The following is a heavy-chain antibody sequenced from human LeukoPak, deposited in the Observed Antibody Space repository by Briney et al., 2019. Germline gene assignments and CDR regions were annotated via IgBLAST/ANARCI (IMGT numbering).Heavy chain of an antibody. D-gene: IGHD6-13*01. CDR1: GGSISSYY. V-gene: IGHV4-59*01. CDR3: ARAAAAGNPPVFDY. J-gene: IGHJ4*02. Sequence: SETLSLTCTVSGGSISSYYWSWIRQPPGKGLEWIGYIYYSGSTNYNPSLKSRVTISVDTSKNQFSLKLSSVTAADTAVYYCARAAAAGNPPVFDYWGQGTLVTVSS. CDR2: IYYSGST.